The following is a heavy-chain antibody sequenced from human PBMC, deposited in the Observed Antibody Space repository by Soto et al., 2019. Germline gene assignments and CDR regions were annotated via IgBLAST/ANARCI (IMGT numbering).Heavy chain of an antibody. V-gene: IGHV3-7*03. D-gene: IGHD3-3*02. CDR2: IVQDGTDR. Sequence: PGGSLRLSCEAGSGFSISRYWMAWVRQAPGKGLEWVANIVQDGTDRYYLDSVTGQFTISRDNARNSMYLQMNSLRIEDTAVYYCARALADGMDVWGQGTTVTAP. CDR3: ARALADGMDV. J-gene: IGHJ6*02. CDR1: GFSISRYW.